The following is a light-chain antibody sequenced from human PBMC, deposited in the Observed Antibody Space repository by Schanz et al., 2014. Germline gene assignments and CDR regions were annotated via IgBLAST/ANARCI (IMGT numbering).Light chain of an antibody. V-gene: IGLV1-44*01. J-gene: IGLJ1*01. Sequence: QSVLTQPPSASGTPGQRVTISCSGSSSNIEINTVNWYQQFPGTAPKLLIYVNSQRPSGVPDRFSGSKSGTSASLAITGLXXEDEADYYCSSYTSSSTYVFGTGTKLTVL. CDR3: SSYTSSSTYV. CDR1: SSNIEINT. CDR2: VNS.